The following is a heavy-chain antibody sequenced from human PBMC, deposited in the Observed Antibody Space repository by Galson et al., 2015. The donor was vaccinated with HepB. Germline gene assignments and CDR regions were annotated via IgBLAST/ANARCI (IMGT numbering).Heavy chain of an antibody. CDR1: GLTFNNAW. V-gene: IGHV3-15*07. CDR2: IKSNTDGGTT. D-gene: IGHD1-1*01. J-gene: IGHJ4*02. CDR3: TTDYKYHFDY. Sequence: LRLSCAASGLTFNNAWMNWVRQAPGKGLEWVGRIKSNTDGGTTDYAAPVAGRFTISRDDSKNTLYLQMNSLKTEDAAVYYCTTDYKYHFDYWGQGTLVTVSS.